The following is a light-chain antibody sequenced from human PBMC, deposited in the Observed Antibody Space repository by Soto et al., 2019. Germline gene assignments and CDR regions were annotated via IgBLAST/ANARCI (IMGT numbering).Light chain of an antibody. CDR1: QSLVYSDGNTY. J-gene: IGKJ4*01. Sequence: DVVMTRSPLSLPVTLGQPASISCRSSQSLVYSDGNTYLNWFHQRPGQSPRRLIYKVSNRDSGVPDRFSGSGSGTDFTLKISRVEAEDVWVYYCMQGTYWPRLTFGGGTKVDIK. CDR3: MQGTYWPRLT. V-gene: IGKV2-30*01. CDR2: KVS.